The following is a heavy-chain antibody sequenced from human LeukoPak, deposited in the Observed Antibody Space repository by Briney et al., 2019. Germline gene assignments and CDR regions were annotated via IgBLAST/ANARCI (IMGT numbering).Heavy chain of an antibody. V-gene: IGHV4-34*01. CDR1: GGSFSDYY. Sequence: SETLSLTCVVYGGSFSDYYWTWIRQPPGKGLEWIGEINHSGRTNYNPSLKSRVTVSLDTSKNQFSLKLNSVTAADTAVYYCARGSDTAMVDYYYYGMDVWGQGTTVTVSS. CDR3: ARGSDTAMVDYYYYGMDV. J-gene: IGHJ6*02. D-gene: IGHD5-18*01. CDR2: INHSGRT.